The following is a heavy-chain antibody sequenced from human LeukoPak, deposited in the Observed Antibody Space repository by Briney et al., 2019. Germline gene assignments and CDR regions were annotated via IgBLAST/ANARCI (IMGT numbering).Heavy chain of an antibody. V-gene: IGHV5-51*01. Sequence: GESPKISCKGSGYNFATYWIAWVRQMPGKGLEWMGIIYPGDSDIRYNPSFQGQVTISADRSITTAYLQWSSLKASDTAMYYCARHSINYNDFKDYGYYMDVWGKGTTVTVSS. D-gene: IGHD4-11*01. CDR3: ARHSINYNDFKDYGYYMDV. J-gene: IGHJ6*03. CDR1: GYNFATYW. CDR2: IYPGDSDI.